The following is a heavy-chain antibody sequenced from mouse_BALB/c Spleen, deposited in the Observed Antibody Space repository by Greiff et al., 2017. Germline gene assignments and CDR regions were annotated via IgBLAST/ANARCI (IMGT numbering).Heavy chain of an antibody. V-gene: IGHV5-12-1*01. CDR1: GFAFSSYD. CDR3: ARQSSYYFDY. D-gene: IGHD1-1*01. J-gene: IGHJ2*01. Sequence: DVMLVESGGGLVKPGGSLKLSCAASGFAFSSYDMSWVRQTPEKRLEWVAYISSGGGSTYYPDTVKGRFTISRDNAKNTLYLQMSSLKSEDTAMYYCARQSSYYFDYWGQGTTLTVSS. CDR2: ISSGGGST.